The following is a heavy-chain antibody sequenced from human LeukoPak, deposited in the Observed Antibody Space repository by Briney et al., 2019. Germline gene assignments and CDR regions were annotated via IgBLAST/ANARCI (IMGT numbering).Heavy chain of an antibody. V-gene: IGHV3-7*01. CDR2: IKQDGSEK. Sequence: GGSLRLSCAASGFTFSSYWMSWVRQAPGKGLEWVANIKQDGSEKYYVDSVKGRFTISRDNAKNSLYLQMNSLRAEDTAVYYCARDPAISGYGFDYWGQGTLVTVSS. J-gene: IGHJ4*02. D-gene: IGHD3-22*01. CDR3: ARDPAISGYGFDY. CDR1: GFTFSSYW.